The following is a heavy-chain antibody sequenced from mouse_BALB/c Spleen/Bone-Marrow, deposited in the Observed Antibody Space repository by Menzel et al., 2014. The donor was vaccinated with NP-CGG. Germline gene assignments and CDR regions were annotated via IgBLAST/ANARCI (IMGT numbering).Heavy chain of an antibody. V-gene: IGHV1-9*01. CDR2: ILPRIGIT. Sequence: QAQLQQSGTELMKSGASVMISCNATGHTFSSYWIEGVKQRPGHGLEWIGEILPRIGITNYNEKFKGKATFTADTSSNTAYMQLSSLTSEDSAVYYCARPYYYGSSHAWFAYWGQGTLVTISA. J-gene: IGHJ3*01. CDR3: ARPYYYGSSHAWFAY. D-gene: IGHD1-1*01. CDR1: GHTFSSYW.